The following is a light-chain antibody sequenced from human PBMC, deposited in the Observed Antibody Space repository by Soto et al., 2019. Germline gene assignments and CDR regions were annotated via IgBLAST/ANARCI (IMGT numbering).Light chain of an antibody. Sequence: DIVMTQSPDSLAVSLGERATINCKSSRSLLHNSNDKNYLAWYQHKPGQPPKLLFYWASTRQSGVPERFSGSGSERDFTLTVTSLRAEDVAVYYCQQYYGMPLTFGGVTQVEIK. CDR2: WAS. V-gene: IGKV4-1*01. CDR1: RSLLHNSNDKNY. J-gene: IGKJ4*01. CDR3: QQYYGMPLT.